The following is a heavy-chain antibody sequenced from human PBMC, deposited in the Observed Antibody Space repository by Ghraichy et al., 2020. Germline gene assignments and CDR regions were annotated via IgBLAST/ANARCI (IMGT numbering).Heavy chain of an antibody. Sequence: SETLSLTCTVSGGSISSSSYYWGWIRQPPGKGLEWIGSIYYSGSTYYNPSLKSRVTISVDTSKNQFSLKLSSVTAADTAVYYCARRPLLTGFRNCSGGSCYPIGVYYFDYWGQGTLVTVSS. CDR1: GGSISSSSYY. V-gene: IGHV4-39*01. CDR2: IYYSGST. CDR3: ARRPLLTGFRNCSGGSCYPIGVYYFDY. J-gene: IGHJ4*02. D-gene: IGHD2-15*01.